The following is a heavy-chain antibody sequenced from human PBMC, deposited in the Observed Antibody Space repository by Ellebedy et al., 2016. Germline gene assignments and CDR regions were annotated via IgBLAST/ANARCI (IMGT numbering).Heavy chain of an antibody. D-gene: IGHD6-13*01. J-gene: IGHJ6*02. Sequence: ASVKVSCKASGYTFTGYYMHWVRQAPGQGLEWMGWINPNSGGTNYAQKFQGWVTMTRDTSISTAYMELSRLRSEDTAVYHCARSLYSSSWYAPYYYYGMDVWGQGTTVTVSS. V-gene: IGHV1-2*04. CDR3: ARSLYSSSWYAPYYYYGMDV. CDR2: INPNSGGT. CDR1: GYTFTGYY.